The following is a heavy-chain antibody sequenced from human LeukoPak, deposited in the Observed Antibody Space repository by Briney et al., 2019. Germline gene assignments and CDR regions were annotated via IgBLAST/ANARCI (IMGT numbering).Heavy chain of an antibody. J-gene: IGHJ4*02. Sequence: GGSLRLSCAASGFTFSYYGMSWVRQAPGKGLEWVSSVNSGDGTYYADSARGRFTISRDKSRNTLYLQMNSLRADDTAIYYCAKRQPYYFDYWGQGTLVTVSS. CDR1: GFTFSYYG. CDR2: VNSGDGT. V-gene: IGHV3-23*01. D-gene: IGHD1-1*01. CDR3: AKRQPYYFDY.